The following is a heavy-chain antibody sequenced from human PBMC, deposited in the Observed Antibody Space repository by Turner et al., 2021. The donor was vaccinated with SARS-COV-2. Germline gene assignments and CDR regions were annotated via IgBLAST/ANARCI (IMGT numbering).Heavy chain of an antibody. CDR1: GGSITKNYDY. J-gene: IGHJ4*02. Sequence: LQLPESGPGLVKPSETLSLTCTVSGGSITKNYDYWGWIRQPPGKGLEWIGSIYYRGNTYYNPSLKSRVTISVDTSKSQFALKLSAVTAADTAVYYCARLPERYFFDYWGQGALVTVSS. CDR2: IYYRGNT. CDR3: ARLPERYFFDY. V-gene: IGHV4-39*01.